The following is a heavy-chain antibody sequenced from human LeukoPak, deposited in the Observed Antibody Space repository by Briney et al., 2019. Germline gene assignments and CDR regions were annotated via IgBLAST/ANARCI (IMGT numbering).Heavy chain of an antibody. Sequence: SETLSLTCTVSGGSISSYYWSWIRQPPGKGLEWIGYIYTSGSTNYNPPLKSRVTISVDTSKNQFSLKLSSVTAADTAVYYCARLRYSSSWYWFDPWGQGTLVTVSS. CDR2: IYTSGST. CDR1: GGSISSYY. D-gene: IGHD6-13*01. V-gene: IGHV4-4*09. J-gene: IGHJ5*02. CDR3: ARLRYSSSWYWFDP.